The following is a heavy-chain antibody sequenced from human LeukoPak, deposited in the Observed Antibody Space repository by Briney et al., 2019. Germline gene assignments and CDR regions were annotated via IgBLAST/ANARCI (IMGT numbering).Heavy chain of an antibody. J-gene: IGHJ4*02. Sequence: GGSLRLSCAASGSTFSSYAMSWVRQAPGKGLEWVSLISGSGGSTYYADSAKGRFTISRDNSKNTVYLQMNSLRAEDTAVYYCAKEGRGGNLAFDYWGQGTLVTVSS. CDR1: GSTFSSYA. V-gene: IGHV3-23*01. CDR3: AKEGRGGNLAFDY. CDR2: ISGSGGST. D-gene: IGHD4-23*01.